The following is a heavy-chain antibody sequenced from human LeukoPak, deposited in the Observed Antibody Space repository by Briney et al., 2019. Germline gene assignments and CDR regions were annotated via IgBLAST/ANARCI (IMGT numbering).Heavy chain of an antibody. Sequence: PSETLSLTCAVSGGSFSGYNWSWIRQPPGKGLEWIGEINHSGSTNYNPSLKSRVTISVDTSKNQFSLKLSSVTAADTAVYYCARGYVGDYWGQGTLVTVSS. CDR1: GGSFSGYN. J-gene: IGHJ4*02. V-gene: IGHV4-34*01. CDR3: ARGYVGDY. D-gene: IGHD3-16*01. CDR2: INHSGST.